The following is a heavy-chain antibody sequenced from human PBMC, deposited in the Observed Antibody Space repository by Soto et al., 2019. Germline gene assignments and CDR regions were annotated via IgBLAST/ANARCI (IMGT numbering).Heavy chain of an antibody. Sequence: QVTLKESGPVLVKPTEPLTLTCTVSGFSLSNARMGVSWIRQPPGKALEWLAHIFSNDEKSYSTSLKSRLTISKDTSKRHVVLTMTNMDPVYAATYYCARTKKVGGLYACDFWGQGTMVTVSS. V-gene: IGHV2-26*01. CDR2: IFSNDEK. J-gene: IGHJ3*01. CDR1: GFSLSNARMG. D-gene: IGHD2-8*02. CDR3: ARTKKVGGLYACDF.